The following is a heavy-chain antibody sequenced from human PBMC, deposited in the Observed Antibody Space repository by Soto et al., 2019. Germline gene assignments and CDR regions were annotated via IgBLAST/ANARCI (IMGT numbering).Heavy chain of an antibody. CDR3: AGVIGGDSEYYFDF. D-gene: IGHD2-21*02. CDR1: GVSISSGGYY. Sequence: SETLSLTCTVSGVSISSGGYYWSWIRQHPGKGLEWIGNIYYSGRTYYNPSLKSRVILSVDTSKNHFSLTLRSVTAADSAMYYCAGVIGGDSEYYFDFWGQGALVTVPQ. CDR2: IYYSGRT. J-gene: IGHJ4*02. V-gene: IGHV4-31*03.